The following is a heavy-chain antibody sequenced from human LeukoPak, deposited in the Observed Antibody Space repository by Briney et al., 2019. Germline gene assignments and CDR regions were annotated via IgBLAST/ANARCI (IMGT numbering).Heavy chain of an antibody. J-gene: IGHJ4*02. CDR1: GYRFTNYW. CDR3: ARRQRGVVPAALFDY. CDR2: IYPGDSDT. V-gene: IGHV5-51*01. D-gene: IGHD2-2*01. Sequence: GESLKISCKGSGYRFTNYWIAWVRPLPGKGLEWMAIIYPGDSDTRYSPSFQGQVTISADKSISTAYLQWSSLKASDTAMYYCARRQRGVVPAALFDYWGRGTLVTVSS.